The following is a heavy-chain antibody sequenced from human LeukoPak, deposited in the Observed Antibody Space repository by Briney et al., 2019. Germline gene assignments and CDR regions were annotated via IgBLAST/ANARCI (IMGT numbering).Heavy chain of an antibody. CDR2: IKQDGSEK. CDR1: GFTLSSYW. CDR3: AKSSGARGGDDY. D-gene: IGHD3-10*01. V-gene: IGHV3-7*01. J-gene: IGHJ4*02. Sequence: GGSLRLSCAAYGFTLSSYWMSWVRQAPGKGLEWVANIKQDGSEKYYVDSVKGRFTISRDNAKNSLYLQMNSLRAEDTAVYYCAKSSGARGGDDYWGQGTLVTVSS.